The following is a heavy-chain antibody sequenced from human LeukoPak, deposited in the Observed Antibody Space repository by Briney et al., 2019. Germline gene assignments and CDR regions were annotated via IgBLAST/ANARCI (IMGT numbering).Heavy chain of an antibody. V-gene: IGHV4-39*07. Sequence: PSETLSLTCTVSGGSISSSSYYWGWIRQPPGKGLEWIGSIYYSGSTYYNPSLKSRVTISVDTSKNQFSLKLSSVTAADTAVYYCARGLFGVVNGRYYYYYMDVWGKGTTVTVSS. CDR3: ARGLFGVVNGRYYYYYMDV. CDR2: IYYSGST. D-gene: IGHD3-3*01. J-gene: IGHJ6*03. CDR1: GGSISSSSYY.